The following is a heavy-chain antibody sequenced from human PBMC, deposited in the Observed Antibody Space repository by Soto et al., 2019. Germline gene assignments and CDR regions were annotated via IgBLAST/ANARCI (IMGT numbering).Heavy chain of an antibody. CDR1: GGSISNYF. D-gene: IGHD3-3*01. CDR2: IDNSGST. V-gene: IGHV4-4*07. CDR3: ARGGQDFWSGPFDF. J-gene: IGHJ4*02. Sequence: SETLSLTCTVSGGSISNYFCNWIRQPAGKGLEWIGRIDNSGSTNYNPSLKSRITMSADTSRNQFSLKLNSVTAADTAVYYCARGGQDFWSGPFDFWGEGALVTVSA.